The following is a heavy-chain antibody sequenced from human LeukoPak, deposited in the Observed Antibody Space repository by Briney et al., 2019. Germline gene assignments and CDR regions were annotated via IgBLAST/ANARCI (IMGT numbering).Heavy chain of an antibody. CDR1: GGSFSGYY. CDR3: ARVNAGNGSGSRHGMDV. Sequence: SETLSLTCAVYGGSFSGYYWSWIRQPPGKGLEWIGEINHSGTTNYNPSLKSRVTMSVDTSRNQLSLKLTSVTAADTAVYYCARVNAGNGSGSRHGMDVWGQGTTVTVSS. D-gene: IGHD3-10*01. V-gene: IGHV4-34*01. J-gene: IGHJ6*02. CDR2: INHSGTT.